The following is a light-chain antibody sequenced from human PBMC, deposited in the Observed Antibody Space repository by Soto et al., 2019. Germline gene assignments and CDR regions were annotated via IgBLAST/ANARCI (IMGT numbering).Light chain of an antibody. CDR2: AAS. V-gene: IGKV1D-12*01. CDR3: QQANSFPPGFT. J-gene: IGKJ3*01. Sequence: DIQMTQSPSSVSASVGDRVTITCRASQDISSWLAWYQQRPGKAPKLLIYAASSLQSGVPSRFSGSGSGTDFTLTISSLQPEDFAPYYCQQANSFPPGFTFGPGTKVDIK. CDR1: QDISSW.